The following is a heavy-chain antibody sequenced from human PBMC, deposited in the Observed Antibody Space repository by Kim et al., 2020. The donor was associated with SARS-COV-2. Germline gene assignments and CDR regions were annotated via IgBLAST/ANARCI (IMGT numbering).Heavy chain of an antibody. V-gene: IGHV4-59*01. D-gene: IGHD3-22*01. CDR2: IYYSGST. CDR3: ARAFRGYYDSSGYPLDAFDI. J-gene: IGHJ3*02. CDR1: GGSISSYY. Sequence: SETLSLTRTVSGGSISSYYWSWIRQPPGKGLEWIGYIYYSGSTNYYPSLKSRVTISVDTSKNQFSLKLSSVTAADTAVYYCARAFRGYYDSSGYPLDAFDIWGQGTMVTVSS.